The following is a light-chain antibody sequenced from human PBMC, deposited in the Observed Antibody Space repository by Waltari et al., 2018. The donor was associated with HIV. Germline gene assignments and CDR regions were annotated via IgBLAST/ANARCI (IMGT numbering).Light chain of an antibody. CDR3: LLSYAGSRPVV. CDR1: SGPITSGHH. Sequence: QPVVTQEPSLTVSPGGTVDPTCGPSSGPITSGHHPYWFQQKPGQAPRTLIYDTPYTHSWTPARFSGSLLWGKAALTLSGAQPEDEADYYCLLSYAGSRPVVFGGGTKLTVL. V-gene: IGLV7-46*01. CDR2: DTP. J-gene: IGLJ2*01.